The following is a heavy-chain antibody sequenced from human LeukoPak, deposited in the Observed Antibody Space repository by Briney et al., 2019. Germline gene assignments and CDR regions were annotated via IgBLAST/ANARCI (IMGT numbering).Heavy chain of an antibody. D-gene: IGHD6-13*01. CDR2: ISSSSTHI. J-gene: IGHJ5*02. Sequence: PGGSLRLSCAASGFTFSTYSMNWVRQAPGKGLEWVSFISSSSTHIYYADSLRGRFTISRDNAKNSLYLQMNSLRAEDTAVYYCARDKYSSSWYAAGWFDPWGQGTLVTVSS. V-gene: IGHV3-21*01. CDR1: GFTFSTYS. CDR3: ARDKYSSSWYAAGWFDP.